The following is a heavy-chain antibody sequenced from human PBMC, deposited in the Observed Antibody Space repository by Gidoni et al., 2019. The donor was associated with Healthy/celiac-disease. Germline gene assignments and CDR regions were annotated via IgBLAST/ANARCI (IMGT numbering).Heavy chain of an antibody. Sequence: EVQLVESGGGLVQPGGSLRLSCAASGFTFSSYWMRWVRQAPGKGLEWVANIKQDGSEKYYVDSVKGRFTISRDNAKNSLYLQMNSLRAEDTAVYYCARPPLSSSWLIYYYYGMDVWGQGTTVTVSS. CDR3: ARPPLSSSWLIYYYYGMDV. J-gene: IGHJ6*02. CDR1: GFTFSSYW. V-gene: IGHV3-7*01. CDR2: IKQDGSEK. D-gene: IGHD6-13*01.